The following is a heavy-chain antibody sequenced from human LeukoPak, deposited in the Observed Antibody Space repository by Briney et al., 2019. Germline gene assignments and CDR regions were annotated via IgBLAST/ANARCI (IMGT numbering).Heavy chain of an antibody. CDR2: IIPILGIA. CDR1: GGTFSSYA. Sequence: SVKVSCKASGGTFSSYAISWVRQAPGQGLEWMGRIIPILGIANYAQKFQGRVTITADKSTSTAYMELSSLRSEDTAVYYCARAANYYDSSGPFDYWGQGTLVTVSS. J-gene: IGHJ4*02. CDR3: ARAANYYDSSGPFDY. V-gene: IGHV1-69*04. D-gene: IGHD3-22*01.